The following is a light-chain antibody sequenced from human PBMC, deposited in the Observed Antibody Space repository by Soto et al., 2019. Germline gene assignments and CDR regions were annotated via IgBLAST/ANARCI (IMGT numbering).Light chain of an antibody. CDR3: QQRYKCPCT. J-gene: IGKJ3*01. Sequence: EIVLTQSPATLSLSPGERATLSCRASQLVSSYVAWFQQKPGQAPRLLIYDASNRATGIPARFSGSGSGTDFTLTISSLEPEDLALYYRQQRYKCPCTFEPRTTLHI. CDR2: DAS. CDR1: QLVSSY. V-gene: IGKV3-11*01.